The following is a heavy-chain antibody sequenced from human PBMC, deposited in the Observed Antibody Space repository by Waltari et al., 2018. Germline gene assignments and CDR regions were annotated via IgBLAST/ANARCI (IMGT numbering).Heavy chain of an antibody. J-gene: IGHJ4*02. V-gene: IGHV3-48*01. D-gene: IGHD3-10*01. CDR3: ARVDEGSFDY. CDR1: GFTFSSYS. CDR2: ISSSSTI. Sequence: EVQLVESGGGLVQPGGSLRLSCAASGFTFSSYSMNWVRQAPGKGLEWVSYISSSSTIYYADSVKGRFTISRDNAKNSLYLQMNSLRAEDTAVYYCARVDEGSFDYWGQGTLVTVSS.